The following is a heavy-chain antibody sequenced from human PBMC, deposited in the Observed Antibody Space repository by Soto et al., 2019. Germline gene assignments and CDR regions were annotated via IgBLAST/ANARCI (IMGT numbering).Heavy chain of an antibody. V-gene: IGHV1-69*06. D-gene: IGHD5-12*01. CDR2: IIPIFGTA. CDR1: GGTFSSYA. CDR3: AREAIRDGYRHDFDY. J-gene: IGHJ4*02. Sequence: SVKVSCKASGGTFSSYAISWVRQAPGQGLEWMGGIIPIFGTANYAQKFQGRVTITADKSTSTAYMELSSLRSEDTAVYYCAREAIRDGYRHDFDYWGQGTLVTVSS.